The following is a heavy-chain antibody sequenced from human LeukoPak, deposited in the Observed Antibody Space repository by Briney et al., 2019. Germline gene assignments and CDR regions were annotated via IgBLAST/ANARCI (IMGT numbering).Heavy chain of an antibody. D-gene: IGHD6-19*01. CDR1: GGSFSGYY. V-gene: IGHV4-34*01. Sequence: SETLSLTCAVYGGSFSGYYWSWIRQPPGKGLEWIGEINHSGSTNYNPSLTSRVTISVDTSKSQCSLKLSSVTAADSAVYYCARAIMYYSSGWYTKTGVGYFDYWGQGTLVTVSS. J-gene: IGHJ4*02. CDR3: ARAIMYYSSGWYTKTGVGYFDY. CDR2: INHSGST.